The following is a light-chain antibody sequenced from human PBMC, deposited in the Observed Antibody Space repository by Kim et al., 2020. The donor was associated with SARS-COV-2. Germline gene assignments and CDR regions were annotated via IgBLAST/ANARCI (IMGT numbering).Light chain of an antibody. V-gene: IGLV3-1*01. CDR1: KLGDKY. J-gene: IGLJ1*01. CDR3: QAWDSSTKV. Sequence: SYELTQPPSVSVSPGQTASITCSGDKLGDKYACWYQQKPCQSPVLVIYQDTKRPSGIPERFSGSNSGNTATLTISGTQAMDEADYYCQAWDSSTKVFGTGTKVTVL. CDR2: QDT.